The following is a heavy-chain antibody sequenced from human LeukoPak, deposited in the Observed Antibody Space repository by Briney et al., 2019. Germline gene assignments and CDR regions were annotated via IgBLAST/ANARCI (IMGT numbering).Heavy chain of an antibody. J-gene: IGHJ4*02. Sequence: GGSLRLSCAASGFTFSNYGLHWVRQAPGKGLEWVAFIKYDGSNEYYADSVKGRFTISRDNSKNTLYLQVNSLGAEDTAVYYCAKEGGSYWYFDYWGQGTLVTVSS. CDR3: AKEGGSYWYFDY. D-gene: IGHD1-26*01. CDR2: IKYDGSNE. V-gene: IGHV3-30*02. CDR1: GFTFSNYG.